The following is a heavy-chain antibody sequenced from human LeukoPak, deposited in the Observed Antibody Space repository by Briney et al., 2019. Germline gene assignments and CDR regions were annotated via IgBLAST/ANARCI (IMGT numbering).Heavy chain of an antibody. V-gene: IGHV3-21*01. CDR1: GFTFSSYS. J-gene: IGHJ4*02. Sequence: GSLRLSCAASGFTFSSYSMNWVRQAPGKGLEWVSSISSSSSYIYCADSVKGRFTISRDNAKNSLYLQMNSLRAEDTAVYYCARDGGDSFDYWGQGTLVTVSS. CDR3: ARDGGDSFDY. CDR2: ISSSSSYI. D-gene: IGHD2-21*01.